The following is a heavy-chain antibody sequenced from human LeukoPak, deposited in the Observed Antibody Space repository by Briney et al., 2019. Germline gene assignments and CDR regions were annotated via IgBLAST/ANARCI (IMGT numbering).Heavy chain of an antibody. V-gene: IGHV3-21*01. CDR2: ISSSSSYI. D-gene: IGHD3-16*01. J-gene: IGHJ3*02. CDR3: AGGGLGSVGVTDAFHI. CDR1: GFTFSSYS. Sequence: PGGSLRLSCAASGFTFSSYSMNWVRQAPGEGLEWVSSISSSSSYIYYADSVKGRFTVSRDNAKNSLYLQMNNLRAEDTAVYYCAGGGLGSVGVTDAFHIWGQGTMVTVSS.